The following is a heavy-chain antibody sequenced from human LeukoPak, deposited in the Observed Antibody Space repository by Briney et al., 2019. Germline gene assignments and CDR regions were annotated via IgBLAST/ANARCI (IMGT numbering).Heavy chain of an antibody. CDR1: GAFIGSYY. Sequence: SETLSLTCTVSGAFIGSYYWSWIRQPPGKGLEWIGYISPTAYTIYTPSLKSRVTISREMSANQFSLILRSVPAEHTAVYYCTRHDVVPVIGHGMAVWGQGTTVTVSS. CDR2: ISPTAYT. V-gene: IGHV4-59*08. J-gene: IGHJ6*02. CDR3: TRHDVVPVIGHGMAV. D-gene: IGHD3-10*01.